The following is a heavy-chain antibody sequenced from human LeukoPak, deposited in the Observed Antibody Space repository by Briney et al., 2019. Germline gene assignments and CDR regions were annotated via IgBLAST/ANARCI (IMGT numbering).Heavy chain of an antibody. Sequence: GGSLRLSCTASGFTFGDYSMNWVRQAPGKGLEWVGFIRSKAYGGTTEYAASVKGRFSISRDDSKSIAYLQMNSLKTEDTAVYYCTTTRPYFDYWGQGTLVTVSS. D-gene: IGHD1-1*01. J-gene: IGHJ4*02. V-gene: IGHV3-49*04. CDR3: TTTRPYFDY. CDR1: GFTFGDYS. CDR2: IRSKAYGGTT.